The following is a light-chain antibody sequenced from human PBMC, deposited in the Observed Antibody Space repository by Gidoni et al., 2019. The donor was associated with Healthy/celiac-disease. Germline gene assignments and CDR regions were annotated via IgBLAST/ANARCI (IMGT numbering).Light chain of an antibody. Sequence: QSALTQPPSASGSPGQSVTIPCTGTGSDVGGYNYVSWYQQHPGKAPKLMIYEVSKRPSGVPDRFSGSKSGNTASLTVSGLQAEDEADYYCSSYAGSTVVFGGGTKLTVL. CDR1: GSDVGGYNY. J-gene: IGLJ2*01. V-gene: IGLV2-8*01. CDR2: EVS. CDR3: SSYAGSTVV.